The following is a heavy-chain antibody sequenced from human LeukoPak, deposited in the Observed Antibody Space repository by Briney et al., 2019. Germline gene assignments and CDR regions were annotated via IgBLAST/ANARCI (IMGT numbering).Heavy chain of an antibody. CDR2: IYHSGST. CDR3: ARQMVATIPFDY. V-gene: IGHV4-30-2*03. CDR1: GGSISSGGYS. Sequence: PSETLSLTCAVSGGSISSGGYSWSWIRQPPGKGLEWIGYIYHSGSTYYNPSLKSRVTISVDTSKNQFSLKLSSVTAADTAVYYCARQMVATIPFDYWGQGTLVTVSS. J-gene: IGHJ4*02. D-gene: IGHD5-12*01.